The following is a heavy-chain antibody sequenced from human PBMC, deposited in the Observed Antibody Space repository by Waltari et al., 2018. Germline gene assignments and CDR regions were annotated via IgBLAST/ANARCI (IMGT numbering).Heavy chain of an antibody. V-gene: IGHV3-23*01. D-gene: IGHD3-16*01. CDR2: ISGSGGST. J-gene: IGHJ5*02. Sequence: EVQLLESGGGLVQPGGSLRLSCAASGFTFSSYAMSWVRQAPGKGLEWVSAISGSGGSTYYADSVKGRFTISRDNSKNTLYLQMNSLRAEDTAVYYCARVLRMGDLPHLSWGQGTLVTVSS. CDR1: GFTFSSYA. CDR3: ARVLRMGDLPHLS.